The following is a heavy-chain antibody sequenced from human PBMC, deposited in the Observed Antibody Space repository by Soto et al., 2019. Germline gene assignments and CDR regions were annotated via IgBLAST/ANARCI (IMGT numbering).Heavy chain of an antibody. D-gene: IGHD3-16*02. CDR3: AKLVNSDSDY. CDR1: GFALSGYG. V-gene: IGHV3-30*18. J-gene: IGHJ4*02. CDR2: ISNDGTTE. Sequence: PVGSLRLSCAASGFALSGYGMHWVRQAPGKGLEWVAAISNDGTTEAYADSVKGRFTMSRDKSKSMLYLQMSSLRAEDTAVHYCAKLVNSDSDYWGQGTLVTVSS.